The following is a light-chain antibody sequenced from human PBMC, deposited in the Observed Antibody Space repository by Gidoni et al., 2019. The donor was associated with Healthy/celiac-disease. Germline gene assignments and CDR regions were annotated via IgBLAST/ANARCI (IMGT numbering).Light chain of an antibody. Sequence: DIVMNQSPDLLAVSLGERATINCKSSQSVLYSSNNKNYLAWYQQKPGQPPKLLIYWASTRESGVPDRFSGSGSGTDFTLTISSLQAEDVAVYYCQQYYSTPRSFGQGTKLEIK. J-gene: IGKJ2*04. V-gene: IGKV4-1*01. CDR1: QSVLYSSNNKNY. CDR2: WAS. CDR3: QQYYSTPRS.